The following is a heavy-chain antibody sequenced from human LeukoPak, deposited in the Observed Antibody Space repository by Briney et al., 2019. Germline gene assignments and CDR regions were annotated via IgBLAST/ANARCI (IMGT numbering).Heavy chain of an antibody. D-gene: IGHD2-15*01. CDR3: ARLLAGCPGGRCRAHFDY. Sequence: PSETLSLTCSVSGDSLNSNYWSSLRQPPGKGLEWVGYIYYVWSTNYNPALKSRVCMSVDTSKNQFSLNLSSVTAADTAVYHCARLLAGCPGGRCRAHFDYWGQGTLVTVSS. V-gene: IGHV4-59*01. CDR2: IYYVWST. J-gene: IGHJ4*02. CDR1: GDSLNSNY.